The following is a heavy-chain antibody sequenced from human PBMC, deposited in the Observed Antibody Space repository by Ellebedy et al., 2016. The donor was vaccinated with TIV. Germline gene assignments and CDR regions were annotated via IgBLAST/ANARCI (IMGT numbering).Heavy chain of an antibody. CDR2: IYYSGST. J-gene: IGHJ4*02. D-gene: IGHD4-17*01. Sequence: GSLRLSCTVSGGSISSYYWSWIRQPPGKGLEWIGYIYYSGSTNYNPSLKSRVTISVDTSKNQFSLKLSSVTAADTAVYYCASDYDYGDYRLLVYWGQGTLVTVSS. CDR1: GGSISSYY. CDR3: ASDYDYGDYRLLVY. V-gene: IGHV4-59*08.